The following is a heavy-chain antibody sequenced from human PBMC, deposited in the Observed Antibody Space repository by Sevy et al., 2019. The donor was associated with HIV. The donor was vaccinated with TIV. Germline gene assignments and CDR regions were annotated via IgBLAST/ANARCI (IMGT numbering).Heavy chain of an antibody. J-gene: IGHJ3*02. CDR1: GDSVSSNSAA. CDR3: ARAGDYVWGSYRFDAFDI. CDR2: TYYRSKWDN. Sequence: SQTLSLTCAISGDSVSSNSAAWNWIRQSPSRGLEWLGRTYYRSKWDNDYAVSVKSRITINPDTSKNQFYLQLTSVTPEETALYYCARAGDYVWGSYRFDAFDIWGQGTMATVSS. D-gene: IGHD3-16*02. V-gene: IGHV6-1*01.